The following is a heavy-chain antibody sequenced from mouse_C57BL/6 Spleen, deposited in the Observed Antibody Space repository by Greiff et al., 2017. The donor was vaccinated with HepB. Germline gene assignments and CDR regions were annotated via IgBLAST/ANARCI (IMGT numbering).Heavy chain of an antibody. V-gene: IGHV3-6*01. CDR1: GYSITSGYY. D-gene: IGHD2-1*01. CDR3: ARLLWYLDY. Sequence: EVHLVESGPGLVKPSQSLSLTCSVTGYSITSGYYWNWIRQFPGNKLEWMGYISYDGSNNYNPSLKNRISITRDTSKNQFFLKLNSVTTEDTATYYCARLLWYLDYWGQGTTLTVSS. CDR2: ISYDGSN. J-gene: IGHJ2*01.